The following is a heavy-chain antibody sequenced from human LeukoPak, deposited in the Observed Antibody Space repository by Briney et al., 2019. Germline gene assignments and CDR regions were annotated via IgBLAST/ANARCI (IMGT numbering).Heavy chain of an antibody. CDR1: GYTFTGYY. CDR2: INPNSGGT. V-gene: IGHV1-2*02. Sequence: SVKVSCKASGYTFTGYYMHWVRQAPGQGREGMGWINPNSGGTNYAQKFQGRVTMTRDTSISTAYMELSRLRSDDTAVYYCARCIAAAVDWFDPWGQGTLVTVSS. J-gene: IGHJ5*02. D-gene: IGHD6-13*01. CDR3: ARCIAAAVDWFDP.